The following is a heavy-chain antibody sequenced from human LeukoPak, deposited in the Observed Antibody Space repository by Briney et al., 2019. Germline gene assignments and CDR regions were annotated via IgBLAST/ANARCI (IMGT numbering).Heavy chain of an antibody. V-gene: IGHV3-15*01. J-gene: IGHJ1*01. CDR3: TTVGNI. Sequence: GSLKLSCPAPGFTFSRHTMNWVRQAPGKGLEWVGRIKTKTDGETTDYPEPVRGRFTISRDDSKNTLYLQMNSLKIEDTAVYYCTTVGNIWGQGTLVTVSS. CDR1: GFTFSRHT. CDR2: IKTKTDGETT.